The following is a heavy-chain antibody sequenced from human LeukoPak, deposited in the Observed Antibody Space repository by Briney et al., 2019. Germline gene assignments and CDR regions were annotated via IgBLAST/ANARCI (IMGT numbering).Heavy chain of an antibody. D-gene: IGHD2-15*01. CDR2: ISYDGSNK. CDR3: LKGRGYCRGSSCPTDY. V-gene: IGHV3-30*18. CDR1: GLTFTNAW. Sequence: GGSLRLSCAVSGLTFTNAWMTWVRQAPGKGLEWVAVISYDGSNKYSADSVKGRFTISRDNSKNTLYLQMNSLRAEDTAVYYCLKGRGYCRGSSCPTDYWGQGALVTVSS. J-gene: IGHJ4*02.